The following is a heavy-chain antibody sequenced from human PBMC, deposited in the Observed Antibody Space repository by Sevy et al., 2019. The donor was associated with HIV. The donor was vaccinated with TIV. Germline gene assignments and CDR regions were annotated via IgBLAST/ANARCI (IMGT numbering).Heavy chain of an antibody. Sequence: GGSLRLPCAASGFSFSANWMNWVRQAPGKGLEWVANIKGDGSDKHYVDSVEGRFTISRDNAKNVLYLQMNSLRVEDTAVYYCAHETFGRFESWGQGTLVTVSS. CDR3: AHETFGRFES. D-gene: IGHD3-16*01. CDR2: IKGDGSDK. V-gene: IGHV3-7*01. J-gene: IGHJ4*02. CDR1: GFSFSANW.